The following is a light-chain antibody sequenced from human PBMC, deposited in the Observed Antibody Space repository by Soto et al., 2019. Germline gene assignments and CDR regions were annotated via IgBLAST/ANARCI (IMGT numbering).Light chain of an antibody. CDR2: GAS. CDR1: QSVSNTQ. Sequence: EIVLTQSPGTLSLSPGESATLSCRASQSVSNTQVAWYQQKPGQAPRLLIYGASSRATGILDRFSVVGSETDFTLTITRLEPEYFAVYDCQQYYTSPHTFGQGTKLEIK. CDR3: QQYYTSPHT. J-gene: IGKJ2*01. V-gene: IGKV3-20*01.